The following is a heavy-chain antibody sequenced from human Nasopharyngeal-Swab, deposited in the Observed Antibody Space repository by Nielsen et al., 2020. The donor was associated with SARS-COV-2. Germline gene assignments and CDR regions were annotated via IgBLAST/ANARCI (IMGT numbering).Heavy chain of an antibody. J-gene: IGHJ4*02. CDR1: GFTFTNYE. V-gene: IGHV3-48*03. D-gene: IGHD3-10*01. CDR3: ARDVQRGFDS. CDR2: IGISGSPK. Sequence: GEYLKISCAVSGFTFTNYEIHWVRQAPGKGLEWVSYIGISGSPKYYADSVKGRFTISRDNAKNSLSLQMNSLRAEDTAVYYCARDVQRGFDSWGQGTLVTVSS.